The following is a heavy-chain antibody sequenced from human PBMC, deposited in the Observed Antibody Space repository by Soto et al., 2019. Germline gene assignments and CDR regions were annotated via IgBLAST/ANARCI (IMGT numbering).Heavy chain of an antibody. CDR2: INPTCGGT. Sequence: ASLKVSCNASGYTFTGYYMHLLRQTPGQGLEWMAGINPTCGGTNYAQKFQGRVTMTRDTSISTAYMELSRLRSDDTAVYYCARDLRRLRGTLIHSDYWGQGTLVTVSS. V-gene: IGHV1-2*02. D-gene: IGHD2-15*01. J-gene: IGHJ4*02. CDR3: ARDLRRLRGTLIHSDY. CDR1: GYTFTGYY.